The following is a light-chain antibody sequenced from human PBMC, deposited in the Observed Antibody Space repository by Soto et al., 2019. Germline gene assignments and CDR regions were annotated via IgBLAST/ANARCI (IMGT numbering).Light chain of an antibody. CDR3: QQGGNWPVT. CDR1: QDVGTY. V-gene: IGKV3D-11*01. J-gene: IGKJ5*01. Sequence: VLAQSPATLSLSPGERATLSCRASQDVGTYVAWYQVRRVQAPLLLISGSSKRATGIPDRINGGGSGAGFTLTINSLQSEYVGVYLGQQGGNWPVTVGQGTLVEIK. CDR2: GSS.